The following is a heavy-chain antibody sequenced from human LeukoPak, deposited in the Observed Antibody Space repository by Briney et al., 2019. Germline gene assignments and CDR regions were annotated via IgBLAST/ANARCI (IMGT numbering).Heavy chain of an antibody. V-gene: IGHV4-59*08. CDR1: GGSTINYY. CDR2: IYHTGHS. J-gene: IGHJ4*02. Sequence: SETLSLTCTVSGGSTINYYWSWIRQPPGKGLEWVGYIYHTGHSIHNPSLKSRVALSLDTSKNQFSLKLNSVTAADTAVYYCARHPFSAPFDYWGQGTLVTVSS. CDR3: ARHPFSAPFDY. D-gene: IGHD6-19*01.